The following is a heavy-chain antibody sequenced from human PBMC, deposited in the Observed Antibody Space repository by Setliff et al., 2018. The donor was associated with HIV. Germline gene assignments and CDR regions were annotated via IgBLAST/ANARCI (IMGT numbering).Heavy chain of an antibody. Sequence: SETLSLTCTVSGGPISTNDYYWGFIRQPPGKGLEWISSVNYGGSIFYNPSLKSRVTLSVGTSKMQFFLNLSSATTADTAMYYCVRPSFGIGGGSMFDSWRQGIVVTVPQ. D-gene: IGHD3-3*01. CDR2: VNYGGSI. V-gene: IGHV4-39*01. CDR1: GGPISTNDYY. J-gene: IGHJ4*02. CDR3: VRPSFGIGGGSMFDS.